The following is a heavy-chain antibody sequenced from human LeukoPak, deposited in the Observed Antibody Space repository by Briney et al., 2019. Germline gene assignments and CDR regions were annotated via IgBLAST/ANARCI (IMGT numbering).Heavy chain of an antibody. CDR3: AKDLTYDITGFDY. CDR2: IRYDGSEK. V-gene: IGHV3-30*02. D-gene: IGHD3-22*01. Sequence: GGSLRLSCAASGFTFSSYGMHWVRQAPGKGLDWVAFIRYDGSEKDYADSVKGRFTVSRDNSKNTVYLEMNSLRAEDTAVYYCAKDLTYDITGFDYWGQGTLVTVSS. J-gene: IGHJ4*02. CDR1: GFTFSSYG.